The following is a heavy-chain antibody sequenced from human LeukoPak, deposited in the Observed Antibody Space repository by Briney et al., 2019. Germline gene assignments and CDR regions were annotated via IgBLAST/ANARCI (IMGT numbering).Heavy chain of an antibody. CDR3: TTDDYYDSSGYYSDY. Sequence: GGSLRLSCAASGFTFSNAWMSWVRQAPGKGLEWVGRIKSKTDGGTTDYAVPVKGRFTISRDDSKNTLYLQMNSLKTEDTAVYYCTTDDYYDSSGYYSDYWGQGTLVTVSS. V-gene: IGHV3-15*01. CDR2: IKSKTDGGTT. CDR1: GFTFSNAW. J-gene: IGHJ4*02. D-gene: IGHD3-22*01.